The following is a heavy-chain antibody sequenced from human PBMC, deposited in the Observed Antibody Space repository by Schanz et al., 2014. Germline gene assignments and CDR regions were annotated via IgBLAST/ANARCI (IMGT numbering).Heavy chain of an antibody. V-gene: IGHV1-69*02. D-gene: IGHD6-19*01. Sequence: QVQLVQSGPEVKKPGSSVKVSCQAFGDTFSKYNIMWVRQVPGQGLEWLGRIMPLRGIGNNAWKFQDRLTITADKSMNITYMELSSLGTEDTAVYYCAKCIGWYGRCAFDIWGQGTMVTVSS. CDR1: GDTFSKYN. CDR3: AKCIGWYGRCAFDI. CDR2: IMPLRGIG. J-gene: IGHJ3*02.